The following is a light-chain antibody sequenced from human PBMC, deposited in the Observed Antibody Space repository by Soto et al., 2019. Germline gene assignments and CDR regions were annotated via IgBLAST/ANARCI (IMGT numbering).Light chain of an antibody. CDR1: QSVSSSY. CDR3: QQYGSSPRLT. V-gene: IGKV3-20*01. Sequence: EIVLTQSPGTLSLSPGERATLSCRASQSVSSSYLAWYQQKLGQAPRLLIYGASRRATGIPHRFSGSGSGTDFTLTISRLEPEDFAVYYCQQYGSSPRLTFGGGTKVEIK. CDR2: GAS. J-gene: IGKJ4*01.